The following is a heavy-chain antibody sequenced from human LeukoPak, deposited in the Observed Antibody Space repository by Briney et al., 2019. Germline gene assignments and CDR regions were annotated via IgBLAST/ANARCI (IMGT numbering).Heavy chain of an antibody. J-gene: IGHJ4*02. CDR1: GGSFSGYY. D-gene: IGHD6-19*01. Sequence: SETLSLTCAVYGGSFSGYYWTWIRQPPGKGLEWIGEINHSGSTNYNPSFKSRVTISIDTSKNQFSLKLSSVTAADTAVYYCARSVAGMGYFDYWGQGTLVTVSS. CDR2: INHSGST. CDR3: ARSVAGMGYFDY. V-gene: IGHV4-34*01.